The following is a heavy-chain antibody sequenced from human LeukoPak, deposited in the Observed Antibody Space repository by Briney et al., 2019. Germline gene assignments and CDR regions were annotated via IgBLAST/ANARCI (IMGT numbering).Heavy chain of an antibody. Sequence: GESLKISCKGSGYSFTSYWISWVRQMPGKGLEWMGRIDPSDSYTNYSPSFQGHVTISADKSISTAYLQWSSLKASDTAMYYCARHGPYGSGSYYDYGMDVWGKGTTVTASS. V-gene: IGHV5-10-1*01. J-gene: IGHJ6*04. CDR2: IDPSDSYT. CDR3: ARHGPYGSGSYYDYGMDV. CDR1: GYSFTSYW. D-gene: IGHD3-10*01.